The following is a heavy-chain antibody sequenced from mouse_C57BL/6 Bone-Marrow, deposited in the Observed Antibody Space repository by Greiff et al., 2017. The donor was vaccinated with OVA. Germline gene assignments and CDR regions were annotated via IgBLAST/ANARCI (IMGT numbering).Heavy chain of an antibody. J-gene: IGHJ2*01. CDR1: GFTFTDYY. Sequence: EVQGVESGGGLVQPGGSLSLSCAASGFTFTDYYMSWVRQPPGKALEWLGFIRNKANGYTTEYSASVKGRFTISRDNSQSILYLQMNALRAEDSATYYCARYSLFTYSDYFDYWGQGTTLTVSS. CDR3: ARYSLFTYSDYFDY. D-gene: IGHD2-10*01. CDR2: IRNKANGYTT. V-gene: IGHV7-3*01.